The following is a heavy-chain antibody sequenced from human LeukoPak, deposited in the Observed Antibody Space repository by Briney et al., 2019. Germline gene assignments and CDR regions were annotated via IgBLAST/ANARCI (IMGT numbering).Heavy chain of an antibody. D-gene: IGHD3-22*01. CDR3: TTDDEYYYDSSGYYFYSFGY. J-gene: IGHJ4*02. Sequence: GGSLRLSCAASGFTFSNAWMSWVRQAPGKGLEWVGRIKSKTDGGTTDYAAPVKGRFTISRDDSKNTLYLQMNSLKTEDTAVYYCTTDDEYYYDSSGYYFYSFGYWGQGTLVTVFS. CDR1: GFTFSNAW. CDR2: IKSKTDGGTT. V-gene: IGHV3-15*01.